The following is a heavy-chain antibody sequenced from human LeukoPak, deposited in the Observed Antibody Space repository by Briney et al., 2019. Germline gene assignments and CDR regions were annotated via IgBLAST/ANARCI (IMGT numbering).Heavy chain of an antibody. D-gene: IGHD3-3*01. Sequence: GGSLRLSCAASGFTFSDYWMSWVRQAPGKGLEWVANIKPDRGEKYYVDSVRGRFTISRDNAKNSVFLQMNSLSAEDTAMYYCARHKRWSGYFWEKQVAFDYWGQGTLVTVSS. CDR2: IKPDRGEK. V-gene: IGHV3-7*01. CDR1: GFTFSDYW. CDR3: ARHKRWSGYFWEKQVAFDY. J-gene: IGHJ4*02.